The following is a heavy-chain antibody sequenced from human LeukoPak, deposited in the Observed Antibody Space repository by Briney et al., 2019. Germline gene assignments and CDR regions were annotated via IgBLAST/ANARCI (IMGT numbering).Heavy chain of an antibody. CDR3: ARDSSSWYGLDY. J-gene: IGHJ4*02. D-gene: IGHD6-13*01. CDR2: INHSGST. V-gene: IGHV4-34*01. Sequence: GSLRLSCTVSGFTVSSNSMSWIRQPPGKGLEWIGEINHSGSTNYNPSLKSRVTISVDTSKNQFSLKLSSVTAADTAVYYCARDSSSWYGLDYWGQGTLVTVSS. CDR1: GFTVSSNS.